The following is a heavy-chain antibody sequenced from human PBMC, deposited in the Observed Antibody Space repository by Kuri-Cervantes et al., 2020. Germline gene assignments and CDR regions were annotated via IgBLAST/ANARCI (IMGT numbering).Heavy chain of an antibody. CDR3: ATSIVVVPAASYYYYYYGMDV. CDR1: GYTFTGYY. J-gene: IGHJ6*02. Sequence: ASVKVSCKASGYTFTGYYMHWVRQAPGQGPEWMGWINPNSGGTNYAQKFQGRVTMTRDTSISTAYMELSRLRSDDTAVYYCATSIVVVPAASYYYYYYGMDVWGQGTTVTVSS. D-gene: IGHD2-2*01. V-gene: IGHV1-2*02. CDR2: INPNSGGT.